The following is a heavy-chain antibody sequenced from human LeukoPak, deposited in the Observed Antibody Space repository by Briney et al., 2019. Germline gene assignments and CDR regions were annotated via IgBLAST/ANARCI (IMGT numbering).Heavy chain of an antibody. J-gene: IGHJ6*04. Sequence: GASVKVSCKASGYTFTGYYMHWVRQAPGQGLEWMGWINPNSGGTNYAQKFQGWVTMTRDTSVSTAYMELSRLRSDDTAVYYCAAASVRGVPYYYGMDVWGKGTTVTVSS. CDR2: INPNSGGT. V-gene: IGHV1-2*04. CDR1: GYTFTGYY. CDR3: AAASVRGVPYYYGMDV. D-gene: IGHD3-10*01.